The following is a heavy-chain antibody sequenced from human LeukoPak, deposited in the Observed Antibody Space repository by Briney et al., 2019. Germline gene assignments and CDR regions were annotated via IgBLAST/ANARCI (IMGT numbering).Heavy chain of an antibody. Sequence: GGSLRLSCAASGFTFSSYEMNWVRQAPGKGLEWVPYISSSGSTIYYADSVKGRFTISRDNAKNSLYLQMNSLRAEDTAVYYCARLRYCSSTSCSDAEGWFDPWGQGTLVTVSS. CDR3: ARLRYCSSTSCSDAEGWFDP. D-gene: IGHD2-2*01. J-gene: IGHJ5*02. V-gene: IGHV3-48*03. CDR1: GFTFSSYE. CDR2: ISSSGSTI.